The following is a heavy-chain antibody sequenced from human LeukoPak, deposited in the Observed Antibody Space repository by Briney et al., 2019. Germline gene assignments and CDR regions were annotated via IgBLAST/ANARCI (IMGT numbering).Heavy chain of an antibody. CDR2: INPSGGFT. D-gene: IGHD1-26*01. Sequence: AAVKVSCKASGYTFSTHWMHWVRQAPGQGLEWMGIINPSGGFTSYAQKFQGRVTVTRDMSTSTVYMELSNLRSEDTAVYYCARDQSGEWELLSGWWFDPWGQGILVTVSS. CDR3: ARDQSGEWELLSGWWFDP. J-gene: IGHJ5*02. V-gene: IGHV1-46*01. CDR1: GYTFSTHW.